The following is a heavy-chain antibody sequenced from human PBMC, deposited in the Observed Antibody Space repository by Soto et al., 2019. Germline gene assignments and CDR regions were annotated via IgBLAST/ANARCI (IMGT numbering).Heavy chain of an antibody. J-gene: IGHJ6*04. D-gene: IGHD2-15*01. CDR2: IQSGGST. Sequence: GGSLRLSCAASGFIVSSKYMSWVRQAPGKGLEWVSLIQSGGSTYYAGSVKGRFTISRDNSENTLFLQMNSLRVEDTAMYYCTRDAVSCSGGRRYVLSMDVWGTETTVTVSS. CDR1: GFIVSSKY. V-gene: IGHV3-66*01. CDR3: TRDAVSCSGGRRYVLSMDV.